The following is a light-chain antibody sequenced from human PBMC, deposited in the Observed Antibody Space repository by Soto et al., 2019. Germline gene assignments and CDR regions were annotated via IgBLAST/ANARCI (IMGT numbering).Light chain of an antibody. V-gene: IGKV3-11*01. J-gene: IGKJ5*01. CDR1: QSVSSY. Sequence: EIVLTQSPATLSLSPGERATLSCRASQSVSSYLAWYQQKPGQAPRLLIYDASNRATGIPARFSGSGSGTDFTLTISSLEPEDFAVYYCQQRSNWLITFPHGTRLDIK. CDR2: DAS. CDR3: QQRSNWLIT.